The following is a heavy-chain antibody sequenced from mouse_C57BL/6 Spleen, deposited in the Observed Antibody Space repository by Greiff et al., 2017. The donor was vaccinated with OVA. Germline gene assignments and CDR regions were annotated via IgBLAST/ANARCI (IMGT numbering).Heavy chain of an antibody. J-gene: IGHJ3*01. V-gene: IGHV5-17*01. Sequence: EVKLMESGGGLVKPGGSLKLSCAASGFTFSDYGMHWVRQAPEKGLEWVAYISSGSSTIYYADTVKGRFTISRDNAKNTLFLQMTSLRSEDTAMYYCARSYDGYYVAWFAYWGQGTLVTVSA. CDR1: GFTFSDYG. CDR3: ARSYDGYYVAWFAY. D-gene: IGHD2-3*01. CDR2: ISSGSSTI.